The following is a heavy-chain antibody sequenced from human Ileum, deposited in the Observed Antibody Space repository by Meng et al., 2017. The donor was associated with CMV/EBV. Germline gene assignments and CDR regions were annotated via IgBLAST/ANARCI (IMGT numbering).Heavy chain of an antibody. CDR3: ARNYGSGNWNFFHY. Sequence: QVQLQVSGPGLVKTSETLSLTCYVSGGSISNYYWSWIRQPAGKGLEWIAHIYTSGTTNYNPSLKSRVTMSVDTSRNQFSLKLTSVTAADTAVYYCARNYGSGNWNFFHYWGQGTLVTVSS. CDR1: GGSISNYY. V-gene: IGHV4-4*07. J-gene: IGHJ4*02. CDR2: IYTSGTT. D-gene: IGHD3-10*01.